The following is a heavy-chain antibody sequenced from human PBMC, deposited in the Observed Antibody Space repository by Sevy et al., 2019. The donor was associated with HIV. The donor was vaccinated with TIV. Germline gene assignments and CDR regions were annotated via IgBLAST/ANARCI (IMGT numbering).Heavy chain of an antibody. Sequence: GGSLRLSCAASGFIVTSHYMAWVRQAPGKGLEWVSSIYTGGGTYYADSVKGRFTISRDNSKNTLYLQMNSLSAEDTAFYYCESAPSYDEPYYFDYWGQGALVTVSS. CDR2: IYTGGGT. J-gene: IGHJ4*02. V-gene: IGHV3-53*01. D-gene: IGHD3-3*01. CDR3: ESAPSYDEPYYFDY. CDR1: GFIVTSHY.